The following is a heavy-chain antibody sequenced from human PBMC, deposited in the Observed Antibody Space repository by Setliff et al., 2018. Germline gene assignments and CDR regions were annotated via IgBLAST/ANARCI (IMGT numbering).Heavy chain of an antibody. CDR3: ARARSFNWIDIDY. CDR2: FDPEDGET. V-gene: IGHV1-24*01. J-gene: IGHJ4*02. D-gene: IGHD1-20*01. Sequence: ASVKVSCKVSGYTLTELSMHWVRQAPGKGLEWMGGFDPEDGETIYAQKFQGRVTITRNTSISTAYMELSSLRSEDTAVYYCARARSFNWIDIDYWGQGTLVTVSS. CDR1: GYTLTELS.